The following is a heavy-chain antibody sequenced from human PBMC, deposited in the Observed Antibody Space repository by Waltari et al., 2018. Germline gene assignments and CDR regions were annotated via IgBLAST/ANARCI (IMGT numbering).Heavy chain of an antibody. Sequence: QVQLVESGGGVVQSGGSLRLSCAASGFTCGSYGMHWVRQAPGKGLEWVAFIGHDGSNKYYGDSVKGRFTISRDNSKNTLYLQMNSLRGEDTAVYYCAKEWGSSLSPFDYWGQGTLVTVSS. J-gene: IGHJ4*02. CDR3: AKEWGSSLSPFDY. D-gene: IGHD3-16*01. CDR2: IGHDGSNK. CDR1: GFTCGSYG. V-gene: IGHV3-30*02.